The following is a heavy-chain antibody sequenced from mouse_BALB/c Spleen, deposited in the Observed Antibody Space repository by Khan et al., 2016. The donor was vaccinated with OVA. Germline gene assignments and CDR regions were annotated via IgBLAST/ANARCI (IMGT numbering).Heavy chain of an antibody. J-gene: IGHJ2*01. Sequence: EVQLQESGPGLVKPSPSLSLTCTVTGYSITTDYAWNWIRQFPGNKLEWMGYLRYSGNTKYNPSLKNRISLTRDTSNNQFFLQFNSVTTEDTASYYCARVYGGDFDYWGQGTTLTVS. V-gene: IGHV3-2*02. CDR3: ARVYGGDFDY. CDR1: GYSITTDYA. D-gene: IGHD1-1*01. CDR2: LRYSGNT.